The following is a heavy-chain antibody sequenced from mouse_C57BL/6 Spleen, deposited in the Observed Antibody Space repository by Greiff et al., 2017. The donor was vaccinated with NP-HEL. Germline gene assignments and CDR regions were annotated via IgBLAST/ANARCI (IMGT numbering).Heavy chain of an antibody. Sequence: VKLLESGAELVKPGASVKLSCKASGYTFTEYTIHWVKQRSGQGLEWIGWFYPGSGSIKYNEKFKDKATLTADKSSSTVYMELSRLTSEDSAVYFCARHEDQGAATAQALFAYWGQGTLVTVSA. J-gene: IGHJ3*01. CDR1: GYTFTEYT. CDR2: FYPGSGSI. CDR3: ARHEDQGAATAQALFAY. V-gene: IGHV1-62-2*01. D-gene: IGHD3-2*02.